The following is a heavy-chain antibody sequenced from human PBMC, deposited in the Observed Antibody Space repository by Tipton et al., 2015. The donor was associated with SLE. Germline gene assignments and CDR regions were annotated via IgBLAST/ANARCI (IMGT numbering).Heavy chain of an antibody. J-gene: IGHJ4*02. Sequence: QLVQSGAEVKKPGSSVKVSCKASGGTFNTDAISWVRQASGQGLECMGWINPNSGDTNYAQKFQDRVTMTRDTSISIVYLELSRLRSDDMAVYYCARPRGSFFDYWGQGTLVTVSS. V-gene: IGHV1-2*02. CDR2: INPNSGDT. CDR1: GGTFNTDA. CDR3: ARPRGSFFDY.